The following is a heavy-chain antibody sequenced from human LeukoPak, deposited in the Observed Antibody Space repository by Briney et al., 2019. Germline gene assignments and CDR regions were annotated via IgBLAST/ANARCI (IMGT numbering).Heavy chain of an antibody. CDR2: ITGSGGGT. CDR1: GFTFTGYA. V-gene: IGHV3-23*01. Sequence: GGSLRLSCAASGFTFTGYAMSWVRQAPGKGLEWVSGITGSGGGTYYADSVKGRFTISRDNSKNTLYLQMNSLRAEDTAVYYCAKDKSSMIVVVTADYWGQGTLVTVSS. CDR3: AKDKSSMIVVVTADY. J-gene: IGHJ4*02. D-gene: IGHD3-22*01.